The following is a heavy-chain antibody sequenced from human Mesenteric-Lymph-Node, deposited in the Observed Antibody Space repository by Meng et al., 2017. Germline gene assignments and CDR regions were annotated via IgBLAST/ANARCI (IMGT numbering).Heavy chain of an antibody. CDR2: IYWDDDK. CDR3: AHLVLLWFGELNYFDY. CDR1: GFSLSTSGVG. D-gene: IGHD3-10*01. J-gene: IGHJ4*02. V-gene: IGHV2-5*02. Sequence: SGPTLVKPTQTLTLTCTFSGFSLSTSGVGVGWIRQPPGKALEWLALIYWDDDKRYSPSLKSRLTITKDTSKNQVALTMTNMDPVDTATYYCAHLVLLWFGELNYFDYWGQGTLVTVSS.